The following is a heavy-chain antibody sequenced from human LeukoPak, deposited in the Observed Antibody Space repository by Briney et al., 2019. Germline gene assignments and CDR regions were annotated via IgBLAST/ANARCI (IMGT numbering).Heavy chain of an antibody. CDR1: GGTFSSYA. CDR2: IIPIFGTA. D-gene: IGHD2-2*01. CDR3: ARGEIEYCSSTSCYLFDY. V-gene: IGHV1-69*05. J-gene: IGHJ4*02. Sequence: SVKVSCKASGGTFSSYAISWVRQAPGQGLEWMGGIIPIFGTANYAQKFQGRVTITTDESTSTAYMELSSLRSEDTAVYYCARGEIEYCSSTSCYLFDYWGQGTLVTVSS.